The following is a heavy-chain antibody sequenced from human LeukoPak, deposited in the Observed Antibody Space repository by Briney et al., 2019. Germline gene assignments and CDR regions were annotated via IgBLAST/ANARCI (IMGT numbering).Heavy chain of an antibody. CDR1: GGTFSSYA. CDR3: ARQTNRWFDP. D-gene: IGHD1-7*01. Sequence: ASVKVSCKASGGTFSSYAISWVRQAPGQGLEWMGGIIPIFGTANYAQKFQGRVTITADEPTSTAYMELSSLRSEDTAVYYCARQTNRWFDPWGQGTLVTVSS. J-gene: IGHJ5*02. V-gene: IGHV1-69*13. CDR2: IIPIFGTA.